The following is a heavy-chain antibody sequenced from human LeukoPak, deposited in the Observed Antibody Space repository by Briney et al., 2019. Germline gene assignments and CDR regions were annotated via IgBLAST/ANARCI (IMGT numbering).Heavy chain of an antibody. V-gene: IGHV3-7*01. Sequence: GGSLRLSCTASGFTFSSYWMSWVRQAPGKGGLEWVANIKQDGNEKYYVDSVKSRFTISRDNSKNSLYLQMNSLRVDDTAVYYCARRGSEYNWFDPWGQGTLVTVS. CDR3: ARRGSEYNWFDP. J-gene: IGHJ5*02. CDR2: IKQDGNEK. D-gene: IGHD6-19*01. CDR1: GFTFSSYW.